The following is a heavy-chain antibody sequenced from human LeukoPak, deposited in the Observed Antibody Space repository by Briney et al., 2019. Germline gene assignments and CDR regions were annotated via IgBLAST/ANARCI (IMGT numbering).Heavy chain of an antibody. J-gene: IGHJ4*02. D-gene: IGHD6-19*01. CDR3: AKRSSGWGPFDY. V-gene: IGHV3-23*01. CDR2: ISGSGGST. Sequence: SGGSLRLSCAASGFTFSSYEMNWVRQAPGKGLEWVSTISGSGGSTFYADSVKGRFTISRDNSKNTLYLQMNSLRAEDMAVYYCAKRSSGWGPFDYWGQGTLVTVSS. CDR1: GFTFSSYE.